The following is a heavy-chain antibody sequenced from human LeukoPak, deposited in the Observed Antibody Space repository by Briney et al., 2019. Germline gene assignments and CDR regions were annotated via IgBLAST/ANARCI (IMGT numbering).Heavy chain of an antibody. D-gene: IGHD3-3*01. CDR1: GGSFSGYY. CDR3: ARATRDTIFGVVIANGMDV. J-gene: IGHJ6*02. V-gene: IGHV4-34*01. Sequence: PSETLSLTCAVYGGSFSGYYWSWIRQPPGKGLEWIGEINHSGSTNYNPSLKSRVTISVDTSKNQFSLKLSSVTAADTAVYYCARATRDTIFGVVIANGMDVWGQGTTVTVSS. CDR2: INHSGST.